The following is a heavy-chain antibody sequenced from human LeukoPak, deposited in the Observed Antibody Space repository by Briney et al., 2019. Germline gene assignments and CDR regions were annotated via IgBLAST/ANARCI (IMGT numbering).Heavy chain of an antibody. V-gene: IGHV3-74*01. J-gene: IGHJ4*02. CDR2: IKGDGSST. CDR1: GFTFSTYW. Sequence: DPGGSLRLSCAASGFTFSTYWMHWVRQAPGKGLVWVARIKGDGSSTRHADSMKGRFTISRDNAKNTLYLQMNSLREDDSAVYYCVREGLECSGSSCQRAAFDYWGQGTLVTVSS. CDR3: VREGLECSGSSCQRAAFDY. D-gene: IGHD2-2*01.